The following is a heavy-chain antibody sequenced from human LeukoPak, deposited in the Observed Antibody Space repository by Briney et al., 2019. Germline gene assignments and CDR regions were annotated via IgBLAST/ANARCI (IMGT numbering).Heavy chain of an antibody. CDR2: IVVGSGNT. J-gene: IGHJ4*02. D-gene: IGHD6-6*01. V-gene: IGHV1-58*02. CDR1: GFTFTSSA. CDR3: ARQEYGARALYYFDY. Sequence: SVKVSCKASGFTFTSSAMQWVRQARGQRLEWIGWIVVGSGNTNYAQKFQERVTITRDMSTSTAYMELSSLRSEDTAVYYCARQEYGARALYYFDYWGQGTLVTVSS.